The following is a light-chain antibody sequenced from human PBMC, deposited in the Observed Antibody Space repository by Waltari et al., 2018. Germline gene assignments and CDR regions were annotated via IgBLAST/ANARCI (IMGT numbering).Light chain of an antibody. J-gene: IGKJ1*01. Sequence: EIVFTQAPGPASLSPRERANLPCRSSQTVGSSSLAWYQQKPGQAPRLVIYRASRRATGIPDRFSGSGSGTDFSLTISRLEPEDFAVYYCQQHGTLPATFGQGTKVEIK. CDR3: QQHGTLPAT. CDR2: RAS. V-gene: IGKV3-20*01. CDR1: QTVGSSS.